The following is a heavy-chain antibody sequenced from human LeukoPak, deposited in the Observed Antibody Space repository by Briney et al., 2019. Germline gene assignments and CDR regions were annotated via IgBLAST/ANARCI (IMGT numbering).Heavy chain of an antibody. V-gene: IGHV3-53*01. J-gene: IGHJ4*02. D-gene: IGHD3-22*01. CDR3: ARASGGYYLFDY. CDR1: GFTVSTNY. CDR2: IYSGGST. Sequence: GGSLRLSCAASGFTVSTNYMSWVRQAPGKGLEWVSSIYSGGSTYYADSVKGRFTISRDNSKNTLYPQMNSLRAEDTAMYYCARASGGYYLFDYWGQGTLVTVSS.